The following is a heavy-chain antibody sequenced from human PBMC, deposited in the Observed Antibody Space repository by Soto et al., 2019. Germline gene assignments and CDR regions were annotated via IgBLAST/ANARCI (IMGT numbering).Heavy chain of an antibody. CDR1: GFTVSSNY. V-gene: IGHV3-66*01. D-gene: IGHD3-16*01. CDR3: AGSVGGGWDY. Sequence: EVQLVESGGGLVQPGGSLRLSCAASGFTVSSNYMSWVRQAPGKGLEWVSVVYIGGNTYYAESVEDRCTISRDNFQNMLYLQMNSLRAEDTAVDDCAGSVGGGWDYGGQGTLVTVSS. J-gene: IGHJ4*02. CDR2: VYIGGNT.